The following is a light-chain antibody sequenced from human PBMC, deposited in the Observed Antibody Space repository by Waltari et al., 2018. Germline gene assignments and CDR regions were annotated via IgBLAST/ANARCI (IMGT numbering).Light chain of an antibody. J-gene: IGLJ2*01. CDR2: KND. Sequence: QSVLTQPPSAAGTPGQRGTISCSGSSSNIGCNYVCWYQQLPGTAPKLLIYKNDPRPSGVPDRFSASESDASASLAISGLRSDDEADYFGAAWYDRLGRVRFGGGTQLTVL. V-gene: IGLV1-47*01. CDR1: SSNIGCNY. CDR3: AAWYDRLGRVR.